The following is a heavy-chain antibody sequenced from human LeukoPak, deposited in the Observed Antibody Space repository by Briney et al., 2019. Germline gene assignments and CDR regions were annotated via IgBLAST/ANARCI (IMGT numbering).Heavy chain of an antibody. CDR2: IYYTGST. CDR3: ARAPYSSSWYPMAYMDV. CDR1: GASISDYY. V-gene: IGHV4-59*01. J-gene: IGHJ6*03. Sequence: SETLSLTCTVSGASISDYYWSWIRQTPGKGLEWIGHIYYTGSTNYNPSLKSRVTLSVDTSKNQFSLKLTSVIAADTAVYYCARAPYSSSWYPMAYMDVWGKGTTVTISS. D-gene: IGHD6-13*01.